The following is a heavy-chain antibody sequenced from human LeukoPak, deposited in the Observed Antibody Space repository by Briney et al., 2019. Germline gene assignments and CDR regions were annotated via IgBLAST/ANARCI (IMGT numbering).Heavy chain of an antibody. CDR1: GFXFTXXD. V-gene: IGHV3-23*01. D-gene: IGHD3-16*01. Sequence: GGSLRLSCAASGFXFTXXDXAWVXXAPGKXXERVSAINSGGLTNYAESVRGRFTISRDISKSTLYLQMNSLRAEDTALYYCARRPGGVSAPYDHWGQGTLVSVSS. CDR2: INSGGLT. CDR3: ARRPGGVSAPYDH. J-gene: IGHJ4*02.